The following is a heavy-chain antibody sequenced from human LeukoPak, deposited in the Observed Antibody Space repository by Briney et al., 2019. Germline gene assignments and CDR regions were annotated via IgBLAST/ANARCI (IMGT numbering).Heavy chain of an antibody. CDR2: IYYSGST. Sequence: SETLSLTCTVSGGSISSSSYYWGWIRQPPGKGLEWIRSIYYSGSTYYNPSLKSRVTISVDTSKNQFSLKLSSVTAADTAVYYCARPLYYDSSGSFDYWGQGTLVTVSS. V-gene: IGHV4-39*01. CDR1: GGSISSSSYY. J-gene: IGHJ4*02. D-gene: IGHD3-22*01. CDR3: ARPLYYDSSGSFDY.